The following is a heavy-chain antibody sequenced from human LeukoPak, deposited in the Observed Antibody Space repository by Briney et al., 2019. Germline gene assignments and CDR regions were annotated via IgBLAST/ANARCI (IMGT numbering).Heavy chain of an antibody. Sequence: GGSLRLSCAASGFTVSSNYMNWVRQAPGKGLEWVSVIYSSGRTYYADSVKGRFTISRDNSKNTLYLQMNSLRAEDTAVYYCTRDFGVSTVGGGFDYWGQGTLVTVSS. CDR2: IYSSGRT. D-gene: IGHD3-16*01. CDR1: GFTVSSNY. CDR3: TRDFGVSTVGGGFDY. V-gene: IGHV3-53*01. J-gene: IGHJ4*02.